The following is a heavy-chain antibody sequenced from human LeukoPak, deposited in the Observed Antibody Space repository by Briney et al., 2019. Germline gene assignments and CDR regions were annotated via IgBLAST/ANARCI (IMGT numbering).Heavy chain of an antibody. Sequence: TSETLSLTCAVSGGSISSGGYSWSWIRQPPGKGLEWIGYIYHSGSTYYNPSLKSRVTISVDRSKNQFSLKLSSVTAADTAVYYCATPLDYYDRSGYHQGGDWGQGTLVTVSS. D-gene: IGHD3-22*01. CDR2: IYHSGST. J-gene: IGHJ4*02. V-gene: IGHV4-30-2*01. CDR3: ATPLDYYDRSGYHQGGD. CDR1: GGSISSGGYS.